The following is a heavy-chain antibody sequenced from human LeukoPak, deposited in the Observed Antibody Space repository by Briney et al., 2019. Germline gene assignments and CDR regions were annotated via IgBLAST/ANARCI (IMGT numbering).Heavy chain of an antibody. CDR2: ISATGFTT. Sequence: GGSLRLSCTASGFTFYNYAMNWVRQAPGKGLEWISVISATGFTTHHTDSVKGRFTISRDNSKSILYLQMDGLRAEDTAIYFCTKDVQVGPTRGFFDFWGQGTLVTVSS. CDR3: TKDVQVGPTRGFFDF. J-gene: IGHJ4*03. CDR1: GFTFYNYA. D-gene: IGHD1-26*01. V-gene: IGHV3-23*01.